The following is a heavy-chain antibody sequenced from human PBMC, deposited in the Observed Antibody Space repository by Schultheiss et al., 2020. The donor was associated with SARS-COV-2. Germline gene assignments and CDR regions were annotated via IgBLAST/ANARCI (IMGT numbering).Heavy chain of an antibody. D-gene: IGHD2-2*01. J-gene: IGHJ4*02. CDR3: ARLESGVVPAGNFDY. CDR2: IYPGDSDT. Sequence: GGSLRLSCKGSGYSFTSYWIGWVRQMPGKGLEWMRIIYPGDSDTRYSPSFQGQVTISADKSISTAYLQWSSLKASDTAMYYCARLESGVVPAGNFDYWGQGTLVTVSS. CDR1: GYSFTSYW. V-gene: IGHV5-51*01.